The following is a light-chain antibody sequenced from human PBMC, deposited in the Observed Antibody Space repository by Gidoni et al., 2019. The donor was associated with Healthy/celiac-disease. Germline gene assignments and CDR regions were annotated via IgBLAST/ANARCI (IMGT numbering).Light chain of an antibody. CDR3: QQYNNWPVA. CDR2: GAS. Sequence: EIVRTQSPATLSVSPGERATLSCRASQSVSSNLAWYQQKPGQAPWLLIYGASTSATGIPARFSGSGSGTEFTLTISRLQSEDFAVYYCQQYNNWPVAFGQGTKLEIK. V-gene: IGKV3-15*01. CDR1: QSVSSN. J-gene: IGKJ2*01.